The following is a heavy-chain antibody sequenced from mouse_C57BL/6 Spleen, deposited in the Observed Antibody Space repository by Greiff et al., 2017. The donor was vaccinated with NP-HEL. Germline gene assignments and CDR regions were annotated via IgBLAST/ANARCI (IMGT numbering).Heavy chain of an antibody. Sequence: EVMLVESGGGLVKPGGSLKLSCAASGFTFSDYGMHWVRQAPEKGLEWVAYISSGSSTIYYADTVKGRFTISRDNAKNTLFLQMTSLRSEDTAMYYCAAGSTDYYAMDYWGQGTSVTVSS. D-gene: IGHD1-1*01. V-gene: IGHV5-17*01. CDR2: ISSGSSTI. CDR1: GFTFSDYG. J-gene: IGHJ4*01. CDR3: AAGSTDYYAMDY.